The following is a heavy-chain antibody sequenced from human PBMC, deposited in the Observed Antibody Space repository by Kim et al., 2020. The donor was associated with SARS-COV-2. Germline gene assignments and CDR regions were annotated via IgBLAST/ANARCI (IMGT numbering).Heavy chain of an antibody. CDR1: EFTFSSYA. Sequence: GGSLRLSCAASEFTFSSYAMSWVRQAPGKGLEWVSAISGSGGSTYYADSVKGRFTLSRDNSKNTLYLQMNSLRAEDTAVYYCAKDPYDTSGYYPTGYFDYWGQGTLVTVSS. CDR2: ISGSGGST. CDR3: AKDPYDTSGYYPTGYFDY. D-gene: IGHD3-22*01. J-gene: IGHJ4*02. V-gene: IGHV3-23*01.